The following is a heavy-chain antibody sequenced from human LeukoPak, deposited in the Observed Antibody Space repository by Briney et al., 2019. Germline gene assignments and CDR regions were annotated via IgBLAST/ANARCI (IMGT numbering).Heavy chain of an antibody. V-gene: IGHV4-30-4*01. CDR2: IYYSGST. Sequence: SETLSLTCTVSGGSISSGDYYWSWIRQPPGKGLEWIGYIYYSGSTYYNPSLKSRVTISVDTSKNQFSLKLSPVTAADTAVYYCATSAFGYCSSTSCYAPDYWGQGTLVTVSS. CDR1: GGSISSGDYY. D-gene: IGHD2-2*01. CDR3: ATSAFGYCSSTSCYAPDY. J-gene: IGHJ4*02.